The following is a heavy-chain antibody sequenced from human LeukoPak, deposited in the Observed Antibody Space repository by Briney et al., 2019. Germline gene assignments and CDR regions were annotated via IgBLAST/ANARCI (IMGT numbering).Heavy chain of an antibody. CDR3: ARTPVPAAREDWFDP. CDR1: GFTFSSYG. CDR2: ISYDGSNK. D-gene: IGHD2-2*01. Sequence: GRSLRLSCAASGFTFSSYGMHWVRQAPGKGLEWVAVISYDGSNKYYADSVRGRFTISRDNSKNTLYLQMNSLRAEDTAVYYCARTPVPAAREDWFDPWGQGTLVTVSS. J-gene: IGHJ5*02. V-gene: IGHV3-30*03.